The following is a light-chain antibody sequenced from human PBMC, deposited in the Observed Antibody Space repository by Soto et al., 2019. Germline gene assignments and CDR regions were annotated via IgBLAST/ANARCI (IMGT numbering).Light chain of an antibody. CDR1: QSVLYNSNNKNY. CDR2: WAS. Sequence: DIVMTQSPDSLAVSLGERATINCKSSQSVLYNSNNKNYLAWYQEKPGQPPKLLIYWASTRESGVPDRFSGSGSGTDFTLTISSLQAEDVAVYFCQQYYSAPTFDQGTKLEIK. J-gene: IGKJ2*01. V-gene: IGKV4-1*01. CDR3: QQYYSAPT.